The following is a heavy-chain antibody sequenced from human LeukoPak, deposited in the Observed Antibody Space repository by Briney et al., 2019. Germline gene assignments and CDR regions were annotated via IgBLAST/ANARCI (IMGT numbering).Heavy chain of an antibody. J-gene: IGHJ4*02. D-gene: IGHD4-17*01. CDR1: GVSFSTYC. CDR2: VNHGGYT. Sequence: SETLSLTCAVSGVSFSTYCWSWIRQSPEKGLEWIGEVNHGGYTNYNPSLKSRVSISVDTSKNQFSLKLSSVTAADTAVYYCARQLYGSDYWGQGTLVTVSS. CDR3: ARQLYGSDY. V-gene: IGHV4-34*01.